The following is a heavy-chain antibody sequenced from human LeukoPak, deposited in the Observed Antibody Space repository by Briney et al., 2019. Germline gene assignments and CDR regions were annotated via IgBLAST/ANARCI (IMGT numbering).Heavy chain of an antibody. D-gene: IGHD1-26*01. CDR2: INHSGST. CDR3: ARGGPPSIVGAANDY. CDR1: GGSFSGYY. Sequence: PSETLSLTCAVYGGSFSGYYWSWIRQPPGKGLEWIGEINHSGSTNYNPSLKSRVTISVDTSKNQFSLKLSSVTAADTAVYYCARGGPPSIVGAANDYWGQGTLVTASS. J-gene: IGHJ4*02. V-gene: IGHV4-34*01.